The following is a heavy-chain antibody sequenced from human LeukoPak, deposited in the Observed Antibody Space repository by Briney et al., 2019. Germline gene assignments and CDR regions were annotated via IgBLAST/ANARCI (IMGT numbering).Heavy chain of an antibody. CDR1: GYTFTAYY. Sequence: ASVKVSCKASGYTFTAYYVHGVRQAPGQGLEWMGWINPNSGVTKYAQKFQGRVTMTRDTSISTAYMELSRLISGDTAVYYCAKMAIAAAVEGDSWFDPWGQGTLVTVSS. CDR3: AKMAIAAAVEGDSWFDP. V-gene: IGHV1-2*02. CDR2: INPNSGVT. J-gene: IGHJ5*02. D-gene: IGHD6-13*01.